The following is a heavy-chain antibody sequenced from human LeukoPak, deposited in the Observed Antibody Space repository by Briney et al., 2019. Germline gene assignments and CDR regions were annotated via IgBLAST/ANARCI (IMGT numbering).Heavy chain of an antibody. J-gene: IGHJ4*02. CDR2: INPYSGGT. CDR3: ARYPPDDF. CDR1: GYSFTGYY. Sequence: ASVKVSCKASGYSFTGYYLNWVRQAPGEGLEWMGWINPYSGGTSYSQRFQGRVTMTRDTSNTTAYLELNNLTPDDTAVCYCARYPPDDFWGQGTLVTVSS. V-gene: IGHV1-2*02.